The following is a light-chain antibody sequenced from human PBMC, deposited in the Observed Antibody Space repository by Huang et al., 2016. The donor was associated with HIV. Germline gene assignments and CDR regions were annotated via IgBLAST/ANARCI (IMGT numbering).Light chain of an antibody. CDR2: VAS. J-gene: IGKJ1*01. CDR1: QVIGNS. CDR3: QKYDSAPRT. V-gene: IGKV1-27*01. Sequence: DIQMTQSPSSLSAFVGDTVTIPCRASQVIGNSLAWYQQKPGRPPKLLIYVASTLQSGVPSRFSGSGSGTDFTLTISNRQTEDVATYYCQKYDSAPRTFGQGTRV.